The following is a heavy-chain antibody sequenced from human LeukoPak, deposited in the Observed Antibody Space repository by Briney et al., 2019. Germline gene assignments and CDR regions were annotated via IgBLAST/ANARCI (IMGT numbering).Heavy chain of an antibody. J-gene: IGHJ4*02. CDR1: ADSFNYYF. V-gene: IGHV4-4*07. Sequence: SETLSLTCTVSADSFNYYFYSWIRQPAGRGLEWIGRFYASGTTNTSPSLKSRVTMSVDTSKNQFSLKLSSVTAADTAVYYCAKDSSTWGNLAGHFDSWGQGTLVTVTS. CDR2: FYASGTT. D-gene: IGHD6-13*01. CDR3: AKDSSTWGNLAGHFDS.